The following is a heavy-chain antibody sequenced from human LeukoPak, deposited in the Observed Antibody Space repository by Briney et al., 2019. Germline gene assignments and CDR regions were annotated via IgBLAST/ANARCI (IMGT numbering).Heavy chain of an antibody. Sequence: ASVKVSCKASGGTFSSYAISWVRQAPGQGLEWMGGIIPIFGTANYAQKFQGRVTITTDESTSTAYMELSSLRSEDTAEYYCARTSGSYYGDFDYWGQGTLVTVSS. CDR2: IIPIFGTA. V-gene: IGHV1-69*05. CDR1: GGTFSSYA. CDR3: ARTSGSYYGDFDY. D-gene: IGHD1-26*01. J-gene: IGHJ4*02.